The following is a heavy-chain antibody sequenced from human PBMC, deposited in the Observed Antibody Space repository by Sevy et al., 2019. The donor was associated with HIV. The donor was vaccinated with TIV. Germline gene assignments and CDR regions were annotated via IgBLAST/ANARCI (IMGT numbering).Heavy chain of an antibody. CDR2: IYHSGST. CDR1: GGSISSSNW. J-gene: IGHJ4*02. V-gene: IGHV4-4*02. D-gene: IGHD6-19*01. CDR3: ARDPAVAVGFDY. Sequence: SETLSLTCAVSGGSISSSNWWSWVRQPPGKGLEWIGEIYHSGSTNYNPSLKSRVTISVDKSKNQFSLKLGSVTAADTAVYYCARDPAVAVGFDYWGQGTLVTVSS.